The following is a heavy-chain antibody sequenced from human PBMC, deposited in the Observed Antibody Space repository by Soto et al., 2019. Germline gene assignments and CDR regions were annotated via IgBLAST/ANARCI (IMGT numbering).Heavy chain of an antibody. CDR1: GDSVSSNSAA. CDR3: ARDHPGYYDFWGGYYQRGRSVWFDP. D-gene: IGHD3-3*01. J-gene: IGHJ5*02. CDR2: TYYRSKWYN. Sequence: SQTLSLTCAISGDSVSSNSAAWNWIRQSPSRGLEWLGRTYYRSKWYNDYAVSVKSRITINPDTSKNQFSLQLNSVTPEDTAVYYCARDHPGYYDFWGGYYQRGRSVWFDPWGQGTLVTVSS. V-gene: IGHV6-1*01.